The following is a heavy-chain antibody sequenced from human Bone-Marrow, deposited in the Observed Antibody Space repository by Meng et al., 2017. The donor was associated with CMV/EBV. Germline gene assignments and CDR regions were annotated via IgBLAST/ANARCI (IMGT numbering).Heavy chain of an antibody. Sequence: ASVKVSCKASGYTFTGYYMHWVRQAPGQGLEWMGWINPNSGGTNYAQKFQGRVTMTRDTSISTAYMELSRLRSDDTAVYYWAREGAYSSSSQPSAEDYYYGMDVWGQGTTVTVSS. V-gene: IGHV1-2*02. CDR2: INPNSGGT. D-gene: IGHD6-6*01. CDR1: GYTFTGYY. J-gene: IGHJ6*02. CDR3: AREGAYSSSSQPSAEDYYYGMDV.